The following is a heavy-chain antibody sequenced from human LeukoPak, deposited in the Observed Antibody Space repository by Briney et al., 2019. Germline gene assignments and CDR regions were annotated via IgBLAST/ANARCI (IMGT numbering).Heavy chain of an antibody. CDR1: GYSFTSYW. J-gene: IGHJ4*02. Sequence: GESLKISCKGSGYSFTSYWISWVRQMPGKGLEWMGIIYPGDSDTRYSPSFQGQVTISADKSISTAYLQWSSLKASDTAMYYCARLSRPYSSSWSPLDYWGQGTLVTVSS. V-gene: IGHV5-51*01. D-gene: IGHD6-13*01. CDR2: IYPGDSDT. CDR3: ARLSRPYSSSWSPLDY.